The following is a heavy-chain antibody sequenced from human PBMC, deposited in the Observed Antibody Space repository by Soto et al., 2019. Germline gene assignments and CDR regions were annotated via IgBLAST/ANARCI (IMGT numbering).Heavy chain of an antibody. CDR1: GFTFTAYT. CDR3: ARIGPYCGGDCYPDFDF. V-gene: IGHV3-23*01. D-gene: IGHD2-21*02. J-gene: IGHJ4*02. Sequence: PGGSLRLSCAASGFTFTAYTMYWVRQAPGKGLEWVSTVSGSGGGTYYADSVKGRFTISRVNSKNTMYLQMSNLRAEDTAVYFCARIGPYCGGDCYPDFDFWGLGTPVTVSS. CDR2: VSGSGGGT.